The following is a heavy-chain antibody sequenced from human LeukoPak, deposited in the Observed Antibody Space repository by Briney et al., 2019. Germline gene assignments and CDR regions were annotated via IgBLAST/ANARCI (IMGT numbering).Heavy chain of an antibody. CDR1: GFTFSSYS. V-gene: IGHV3-48*01. CDR3: ARGNYYDSSGYYYRRGFDY. D-gene: IGHD3-22*01. CDR2: ISSSSSTI. J-gene: IGHJ4*02. Sequence: GGSLRLSCAASGFTFSSYSMNWVRQAPGKGLEWVSYISSSSSTIYYADSVKGRFTISRDNAKNSLYLQMNSLRAEDTAVYYCARGNYYDSSGYYYRRGFDYWGQGTLVTVSS.